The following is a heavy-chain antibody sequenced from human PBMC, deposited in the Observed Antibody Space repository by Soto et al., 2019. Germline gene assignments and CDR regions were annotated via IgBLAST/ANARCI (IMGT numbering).Heavy chain of an antibody. D-gene: IGHD3-3*01. CDR1: GYTFTSYD. V-gene: IGHV1-8*01. CDR3: ARGGRIFGVVIGNWFDP. J-gene: IGHJ5*02. Sequence: QVQLVQSGAEVKKPGASVKVSCKASGYTFTSYDINWVRQATGQGLEWMGWMNPNSGNTGYAQKFQGRVTMTRNTSISTAYMELSSLRSEDTAVYYCARGGRIFGVVIGNWFDPWGQGTLVTVSS. CDR2: MNPNSGNT.